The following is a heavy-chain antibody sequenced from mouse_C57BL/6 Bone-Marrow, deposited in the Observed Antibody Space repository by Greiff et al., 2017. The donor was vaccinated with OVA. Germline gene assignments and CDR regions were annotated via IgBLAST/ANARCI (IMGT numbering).Heavy chain of an antibody. J-gene: IGHJ3*01. CDR3: ARDDYFSWFAY. Sequence: QVQLQQSGAELVRPGTSVKMSCKASGYTFTNYWIGWAKQRPGHGLEWIGDIYPGGGYTNYNEKFKGKATLTADKSSSTAYMQFSSLTSEDSAIDYGARDDYFSWFAYWGQGTLVTVSA. V-gene: IGHV1-63*01. D-gene: IGHD2-4*01. CDR1: GYTFTNYW. CDR2: IYPGGGYT.